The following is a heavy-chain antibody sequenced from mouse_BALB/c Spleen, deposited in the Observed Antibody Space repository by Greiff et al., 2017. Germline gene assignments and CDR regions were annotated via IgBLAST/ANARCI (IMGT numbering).Heavy chain of an antibody. CDR2: IDPETGGT. CDR3: TRSGYGSSYWFAY. J-gene: IGHJ3*01. CDR1: GYTFTDYE. D-gene: IGHD1-1*01. Sequence: VQLQQSGAELVRPGASVTLSCKASGYTFTDYEMHWVKQTPVHGLEWIGAIDPETGGTAYNQKFKGKATLTADKSSSTAYMELRSLTSEDSAVYYCTRSGYGSSYWFAYWGQGTLVTVSA. V-gene: IGHV1-15*01.